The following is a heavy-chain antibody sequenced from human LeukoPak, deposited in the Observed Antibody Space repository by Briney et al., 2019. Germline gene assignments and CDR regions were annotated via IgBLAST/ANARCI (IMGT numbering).Heavy chain of an antibody. V-gene: IGHV1-2*02. CDR2: INPNSGGT. Sequence: ASVKVSCKASGYTFTGYYMHWVRQAPGQGLEWMGWINPNSGGTNYAQKFQGRVTMTRDTSISTAYMELSRLRSDDTAVYYCARIVVVAVTYYFDYWGQGTLVTVSS. CDR3: ARIVVVAVTYYFDY. D-gene: IGHD2-15*01. CDR1: GYTFTGYY. J-gene: IGHJ4*02.